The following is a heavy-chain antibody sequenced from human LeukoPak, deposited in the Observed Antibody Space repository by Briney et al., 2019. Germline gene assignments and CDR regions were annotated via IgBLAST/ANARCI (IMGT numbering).Heavy chain of an antibody. CDR3: ARGNTPIISGQEHWFDP. Sequence: SVKVSCKASGGTFSSYAISWVRQAPGQGLEWMGGIIAIFGKANYAQKFQGRGTITADESTSTAYMELSSLRSEDTAVYYCARGNTPIISGQEHWFDPWGQGTLVTVSS. CDR1: GGTFSSYA. CDR2: IIAIFGKA. V-gene: IGHV1-69*13. D-gene: IGHD2-21*02. J-gene: IGHJ5*02.